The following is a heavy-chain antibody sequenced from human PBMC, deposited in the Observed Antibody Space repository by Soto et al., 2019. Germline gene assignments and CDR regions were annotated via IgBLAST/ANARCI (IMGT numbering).Heavy chain of an antibody. Sequence: QVQLVQSGAEVKKTGASVKVSCKASGYTFTNYGISWVRQAPGQGLEWMGWISTNSGHTDYAQTRRGRVTMTTDTSTTTAYMERRSLGSDETAVYYCAREEYRQLGHWGRGTLVTVSS. CDR1: GYTFTNYG. J-gene: IGHJ1*01. V-gene: IGHV1-18*04. CDR3: AREEYRQLGH. D-gene: IGHD1-1*01. CDR2: ISTNSGHT.